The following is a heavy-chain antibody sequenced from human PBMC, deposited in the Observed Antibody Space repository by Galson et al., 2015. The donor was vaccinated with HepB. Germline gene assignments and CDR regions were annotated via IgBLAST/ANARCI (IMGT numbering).Heavy chain of an antibody. V-gene: IGHV3-33*01. Sequence: SLRLSCAASGFTFSSYGMHWVRQAPGKGLEWVAVIWYDGSNKYYADSVKGRFTISRDNSKNTLYLQMNSLRAEDTAVYYCAREGIAAAGGLDYWGQGTLVTVSS. J-gene: IGHJ4*02. CDR2: IWYDGSNK. D-gene: IGHD6-13*01. CDR3: AREGIAAAGGLDY. CDR1: GFTFSSYG.